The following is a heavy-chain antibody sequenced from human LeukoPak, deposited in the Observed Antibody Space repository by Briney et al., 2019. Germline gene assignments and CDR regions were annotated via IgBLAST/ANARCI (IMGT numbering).Heavy chain of an antibody. Sequence: SETLSLTCTVSGGSISSSSYYWGWIRQPPGKGLEWIGSIYYSGSTYYNPSLKSRVTISVDTSKNQFSLKLSSVTAADTAVYYCASATIFGVGHFDYWGQGTLVTVSS. J-gene: IGHJ4*02. CDR1: GGSISSSSYY. D-gene: IGHD3-3*01. CDR3: ASATIFGVGHFDY. CDR2: IYYSGST. V-gene: IGHV4-39*01.